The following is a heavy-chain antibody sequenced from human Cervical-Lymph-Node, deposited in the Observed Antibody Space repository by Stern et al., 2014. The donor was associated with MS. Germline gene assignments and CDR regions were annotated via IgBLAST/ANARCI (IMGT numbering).Heavy chain of an antibody. V-gene: IGHV4-39*01. J-gene: IGHJ4*02. CDR3: ARLGVRWFEDLY. D-gene: IGHD3-10*01. CDR2: IYYSGST. CDR1: GGSISTSNYY. Sequence: VQLLASGPGLVKPSETLSLTCTVSGGSISTSNYYWGWIRQPPGKGLEWIGSIYYSGSTYYKPSLQSRVPIFVGTSKNQFSLKVSSVTAADTAVYYCARLGVRWFEDLYWGQGTLVTVSS.